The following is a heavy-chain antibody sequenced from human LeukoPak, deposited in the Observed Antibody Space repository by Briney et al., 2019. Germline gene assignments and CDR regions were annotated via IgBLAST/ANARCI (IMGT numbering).Heavy chain of an antibody. CDR3: ARGLGLTTVTPFDY. D-gene: IGHD4-17*01. CDR1: GYTFTSYD. CDR2: MNPNSGNT. J-gene: IGHJ4*02. V-gene: IGHV1-8*01. Sequence: ASVKVSCKASGYTFTSYDINWVRQATGQGLEWMGWMNPNSGNTGYAQKFQGRVTMTRNTSISTAYMELSSLRSEDTAVYYCARGLGLTTVTPFDYWGQGTLVTVSS.